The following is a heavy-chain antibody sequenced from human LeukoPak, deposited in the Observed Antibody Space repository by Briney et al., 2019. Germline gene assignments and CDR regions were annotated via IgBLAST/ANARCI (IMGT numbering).Heavy chain of an antibody. V-gene: IGHV4-39*07. J-gene: IGHJ3*02. Sequence: SETLSLTCTVSSGSISTSNYYWGWVRQSPGKALEWIGNIFYSGSTYYNPSLKSRVSISFDTSKKQFSLRLSSVTAADTAMYYCARSGELFGFITTDAFDIWGQGTMVTVSS. CDR1: SGSISTSNYY. CDR2: IFYSGST. CDR3: ARSGELFGFITTDAFDI. D-gene: IGHD3-10*01.